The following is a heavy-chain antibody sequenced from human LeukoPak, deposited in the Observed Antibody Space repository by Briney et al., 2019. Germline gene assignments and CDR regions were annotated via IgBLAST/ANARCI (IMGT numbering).Heavy chain of an antibody. CDR2: ISSSSSYI. Sequence: GGSLRLSCAASGFAFSSYAMSWVRQAPGKGLEWVSSISSSSSYIYYADSVKGRFTISRDNAKNSLYLQMNSLRAEDTAVYYCARAPGPATAIPRATGGGGQGTLVTVSS. J-gene: IGHJ4*02. V-gene: IGHV3-21*04. CDR3: ARAPGPATAIPRATGG. CDR1: GFAFSSYA. D-gene: IGHD2-2*02.